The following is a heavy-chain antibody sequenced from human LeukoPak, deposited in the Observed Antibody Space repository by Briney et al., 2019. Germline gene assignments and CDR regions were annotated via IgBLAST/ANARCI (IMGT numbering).Heavy chain of an antibody. CDR1: GFTFTTFW. CDR3: AELGITMIGGV. Sequence: GGSLRLSCATSGFTFTTFWMHWVRQAPGKGLVWVSRINHDGSSTNYADSVKGRFTISWDNAKKSLYLQMNSLRAEDTAVYYCAELGITMIGGVWGKGTTVTISS. D-gene: IGHD3-10*02. V-gene: IGHV3-74*01. CDR2: INHDGSST. J-gene: IGHJ6*04.